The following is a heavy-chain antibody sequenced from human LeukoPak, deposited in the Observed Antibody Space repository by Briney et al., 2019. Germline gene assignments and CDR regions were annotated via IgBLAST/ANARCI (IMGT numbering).Heavy chain of an antibody. J-gene: IGHJ4*02. CDR2: IIPIFGTA. CDR3: ARVVSGYSSGWRFDY. D-gene: IGHD6-19*01. CDR1: GGTFSSYA. Sequence: GASVTVSCTASGGTFSSYAISWVRQAPGQGLEWMGGIIPIFGTANYAQKFQGRVTITADESTSTAYMELSSLRSEDTAVYYCARVVSGYSSGWRFDYWGQGTLVTVSS. V-gene: IGHV1-69*13.